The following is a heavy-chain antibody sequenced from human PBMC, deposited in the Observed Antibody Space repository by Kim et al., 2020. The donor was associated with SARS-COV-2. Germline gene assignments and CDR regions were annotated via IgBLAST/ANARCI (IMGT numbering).Heavy chain of an antibody. J-gene: IGHJ5*02. CDR3: ARRWWGYDYGDYDNWFDP. Sequence: ASVKVSCKTSGYPFTTYAIVWVRQAPAQGLEWMGWINTNTGNPTYAQGFTGRFVFSLDTSVSTAYLQISSLKAEDTAVYYCARRWWGYDYGDYDNWFDPW. CDR1: GYPFTTYA. D-gene: IGHD4-17*01. V-gene: IGHV7-4-1*02. CDR2: INTNTGNP.